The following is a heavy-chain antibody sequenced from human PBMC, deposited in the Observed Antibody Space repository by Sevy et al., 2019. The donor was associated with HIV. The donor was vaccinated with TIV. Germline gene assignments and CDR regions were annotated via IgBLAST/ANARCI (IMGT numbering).Heavy chain of an antibody. D-gene: IGHD3-9*01. CDR2: ISAYNGNT. CDR1: GYTFTSYG. CDR3: ARGYIWDDILTGYFDY. V-gene: IGHV1-18*01. Sequence: ASVKVSCKASGYTFTSYGISWVRQTPGQGLEWMGWISAYNGNTNYAQKLQGRVTMTTDTSTSTAYMELRSLRSDDTAVYYCARGYIWDDILTGYFDYWGQGTLVTVSS. J-gene: IGHJ4*02.